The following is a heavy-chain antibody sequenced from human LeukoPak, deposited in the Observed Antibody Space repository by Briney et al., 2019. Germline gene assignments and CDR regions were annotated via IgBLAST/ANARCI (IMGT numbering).Heavy chain of an antibody. CDR2: IYYSGSS. V-gene: IGHV4-59*12. Sequence: SETLSLTCNVSGGSISGYHWSWIRQPPGKGLEWLGYIYYSGSSNYNPSLKSRVTISADTSKNQFSLKLSSVTAADTAVYYCARDCAAAGGYYFDYWGQGTLVTVSS. J-gene: IGHJ4*02. CDR3: ARDCAAAGGYYFDY. D-gene: IGHD6-13*01. CDR1: GGSISGYH.